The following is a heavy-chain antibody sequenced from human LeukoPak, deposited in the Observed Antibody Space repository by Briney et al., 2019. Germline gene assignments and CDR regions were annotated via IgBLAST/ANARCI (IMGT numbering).Heavy chain of an antibody. CDR1: GYTFTGYY. D-gene: IGHD4-17*01. Sequence: GASVKVSCKASGYTFTGYYMHWVRQAPGQGLEWMGWINPNSGGTNYAQKFQGRVTMTRDTSISTAYMELSRLRSDDTAVYYCARDRTLMTTVTIPLLYGMDVWGQGTTVTVSS. CDR3: ARDRTLMTTVTIPLLYGMDV. V-gene: IGHV1-2*02. J-gene: IGHJ6*02. CDR2: INPNSGGT.